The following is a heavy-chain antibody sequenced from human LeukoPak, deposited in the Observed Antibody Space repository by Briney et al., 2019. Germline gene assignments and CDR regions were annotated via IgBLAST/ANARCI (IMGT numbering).Heavy chain of an antibody. CDR3: ARETYYAYDI. J-gene: IGHJ3*02. CDR1: GFTFSTYS. V-gene: IGHV3-48*01. Sequence: GESLRLSCAASGFTFSTYSMNWVRQAPGKGLEWVSYISSGSNTIDYADSVKGRFTISRDNAKNSLYLQMNSLRAEDTAVYYCARETYYAYDIWGQGTMVTVSS. CDR2: ISSGSNTI. D-gene: IGHD3-10*01.